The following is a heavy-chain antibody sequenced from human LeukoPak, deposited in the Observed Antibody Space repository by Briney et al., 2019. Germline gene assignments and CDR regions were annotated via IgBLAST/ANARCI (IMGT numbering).Heavy chain of an antibody. CDR2: IKQDGSEK. Sequence: GGSLRLSCEASGFTFSDSAMSWVRQAPGKGLEWVANIKQDGSEKYYVDSVKGRFTISRDNAKNSLYLQMNSLRVEDTAVYYCARAWSYSTGWYNYWGQGTLVTVSS. CDR3: ARAWSYSTGWYNY. CDR1: GFTFSDSA. J-gene: IGHJ4*02. V-gene: IGHV3-7*04. D-gene: IGHD6-19*01.